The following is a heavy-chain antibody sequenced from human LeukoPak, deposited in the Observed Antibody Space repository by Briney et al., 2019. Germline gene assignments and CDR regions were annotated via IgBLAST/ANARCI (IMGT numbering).Heavy chain of an antibody. V-gene: IGHV3-23*01. CDR2: ISGSDGST. D-gene: IGHD3-22*01. CDR3: AKAPPGNYYDSSGWVY. CDR1: GFTFSNYG. Sequence: PGGSLRLSCAASGFTFSNYGMSWVRQAPGKGLEWVSAISGSDGSTYYAGSVKGRCTLPRDNSKNTLYLQMNSLRAEDKAVYYCAKAPPGNYYDSSGWVYWGQGTLVTVSS. J-gene: IGHJ4*02.